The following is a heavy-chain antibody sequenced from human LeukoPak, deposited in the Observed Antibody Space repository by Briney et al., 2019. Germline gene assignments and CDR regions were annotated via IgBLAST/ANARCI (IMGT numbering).Heavy chain of an antibody. CDR3: AREPSSHYGEFDY. CDR1: GYTFTGYY. CDR2: INPNSGGT. J-gene: IGHJ4*02. D-gene: IGHD3-16*01. Sequence: GASVKVSCKASGYTFTGYYVHWVRRAPGKGLEWMGWINPNSGGTNYAQKFQGRVTMTRATSINTAYMELSRLRSDDTAVYYCAREPSSHYGEFDYWGQGTLSPSPQ. V-gene: IGHV1-2*02.